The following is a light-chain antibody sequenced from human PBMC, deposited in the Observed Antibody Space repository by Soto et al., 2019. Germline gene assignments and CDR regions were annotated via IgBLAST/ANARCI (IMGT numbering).Light chain of an antibody. J-gene: IGLJ1*01. V-gene: IGLV2-23*01. CDR3: CSYAGSTTYV. CDR1: SRDVGSYDL. Sequence: QPASVSGSPGQSITISCTGTSRDVGSYDLVSWYQHHPGKAPKLMIYEGTKRPSGVSNRFSGSKSGNTASLAISGLQAEDEADYYCCSYAGSTTYVFGTGTKLTVL. CDR2: EGT.